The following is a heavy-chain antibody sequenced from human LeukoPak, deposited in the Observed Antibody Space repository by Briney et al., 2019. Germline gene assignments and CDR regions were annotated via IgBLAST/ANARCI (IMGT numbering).Heavy chain of an antibody. CDR2: ISYDGSNK. D-gene: IGHD6-13*01. CDR3: SSSSPTSYTDY. J-gene: IGHJ4*02. V-gene: IGHV3-30*14. CDR1: GFTFSSYS. Sequence: PGRSLRLSCAASGFTFSSYSMHWVRQAPGKGLEWVAVISYDGSNKYYADSVKGRFTISRDNSKNTLYLQMNSLRAEDTAVYYCSSSSPTSYTDYWGQGTLVTVSS.